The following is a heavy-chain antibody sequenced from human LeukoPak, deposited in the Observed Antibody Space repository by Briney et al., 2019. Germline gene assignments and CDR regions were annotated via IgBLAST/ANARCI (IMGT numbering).Heavy chain of an antibody. CDR2: IYSGGYT. V-gene: IGHV3-66*01. CDR1: GFTVTSNY. D-gene: IGHD1-26*01. J-gene: IGHJ4*02. CDR3: ARRLEYSGSKGVFDY. Sequence: GGSLRLSCAASGFTVTSNYMTWVRQAPGQGLAWVSIIYSGGYTDYADSVKGRFTISRANSKNTLYLQMHSLRAEDTAVYYCARRLEYSGSKGVFDYWGQGTLVTVSS.